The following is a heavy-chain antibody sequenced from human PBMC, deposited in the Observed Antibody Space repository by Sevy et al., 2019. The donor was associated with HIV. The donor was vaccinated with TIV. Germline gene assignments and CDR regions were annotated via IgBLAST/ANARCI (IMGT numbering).Heavy chain of an antibody. CDR1: GFTFSSFW. V-gene: IGHV3-7*01. CDR2: IRQDGNEI. CDR3: ARRYFHL. J-gene: IGHJ4*02. Sequence: GGSLRLSCKASGFTFSSFWMQWVRQAPGKGLEWVANIRQDGNEIYYGDSVKGRFTISRDNAKNALYLQMDGLRAEDTGLYYCARRYFHLWGQGTLVTVSS.